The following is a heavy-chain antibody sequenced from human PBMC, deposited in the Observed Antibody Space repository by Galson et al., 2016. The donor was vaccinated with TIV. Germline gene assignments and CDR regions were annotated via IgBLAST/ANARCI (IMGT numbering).Heavy chain of an antibody. D-gene: IGHD3-22*01. CDR3: ARHKIPASHYYDSSGYYYVWVDP. CDR2: IYYSGRT. Sequence: SETLSLTCTVSGGSISSTSFYWGWIRQPPGKGLEWIGSIYYSGRTYYNPSLKSRVTISVDTAKKQFSLKLSSVTAADTAVYYCARHKIPASHYYDSSGYYYVWVDPWGQGTLVTVSS. V-gene: IGHV4-39*01. CDR1: GGSISSTSFY. J-gene: IGHJ5*02.